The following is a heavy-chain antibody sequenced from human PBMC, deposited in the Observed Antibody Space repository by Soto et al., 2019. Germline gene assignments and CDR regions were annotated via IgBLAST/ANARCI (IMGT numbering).Heavy chain of an antibody. J-gene: IGHJ6*03. D-gene: IGHD3-10*01. CDR2: IYYSGST. V-gene: IGHV4-59*08. CDR3: ATAMVRGVGNYYYYYYMDV. Sequence: SETLSLTCTVSGGSISSYYWSWIRQPPGKGLEWIGYIYYSGSTNYNPSLKSRVTISVDTSKNQFSLKLSSVTAADTAVYYCATAMVRGVGNYYYYYYMDVWGKGTTVTVSS. CDR1: GGSISSYY.